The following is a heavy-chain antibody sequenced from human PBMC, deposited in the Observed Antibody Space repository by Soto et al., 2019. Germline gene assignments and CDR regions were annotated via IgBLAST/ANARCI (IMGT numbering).Heavy chain of an antibody. Sequence: GGSLRLSCAASGFTFSSYAMSWVRQAPGKGLEWVSGISGSGGRTYYADSVKGRFTISRDSSKNTLYLEMNSLRAEDTAVYYCARFTLGTPLVTPFDNWGQGTLVTVSS. D-gene: IGHD2-21*02. V-gene: IGHV3-23*01. CDR3: ARFTLGTPLVTPFDN. J-gene: IGHJ4*02. CDR2: ISGSGGRT. CDR1: GFTFSSYA.